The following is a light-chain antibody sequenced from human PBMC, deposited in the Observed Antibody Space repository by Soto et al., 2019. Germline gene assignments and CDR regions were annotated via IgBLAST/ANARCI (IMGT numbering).Light chain of an antibody. V-gene: IGKV3-11*01. CDR2: EAS. J-gene: IGKJ4*01. CDR1: QSVSSY. CDR3: QQRTIWPLT. Sequence: EIVLTQSPATLSLSPGERATLSCRASQSVSSYLAWFQQKPGQAPRLVIYEASNRATGIPARFSGSGSGTDFTLTISSLEPEDFAVYYCQQRTIWPLTFGGGTKVEIK.